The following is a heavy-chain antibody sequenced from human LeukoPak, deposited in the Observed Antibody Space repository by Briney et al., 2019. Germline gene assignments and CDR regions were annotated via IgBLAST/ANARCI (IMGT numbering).Heavy chain of an antibody. D-gene: IGHD3-3*01. J-gene: IGHJ5*02. Sequence: GGSLRLSCAASGFTVSSNYMSWVRQAPGKGLEWVSVIYSGGSTYYADSVKGRFTISRHNSKNTLYLQMNSLRAEDTAVYYCARSGRFLEWLPPSWFDPWGQGTLVTVSS. V-gene: IGHV3-53*04. CDR1: GFTVSSNY. CDR3: ARSGRFLEWLPPSWFDP. CDR2: IYSGGST.